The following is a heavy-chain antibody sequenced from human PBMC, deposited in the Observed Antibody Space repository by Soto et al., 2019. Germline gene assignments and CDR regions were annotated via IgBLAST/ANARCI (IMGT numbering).Heavy chain of an antibody. V-gene: IGHV2-5*02. CDR2: FFWGDDK. D-gene: IGHD3-16*01. Sequence: QITLKESGPTLVKPTQTLTLTCTFSGFSLTTSGRGVGWIRQPPGKALEWLALFFWGDDKRYSPSLKTRLTISKDTSKNQVVLTMTNMGPEDTATYYCAHRLAMMAAFDVWGQGTVVTVSS. CDR3: AHRLAMMAAFDV. J-gene: IGHJ3*01. CDR1: GFSLTTSGRG.